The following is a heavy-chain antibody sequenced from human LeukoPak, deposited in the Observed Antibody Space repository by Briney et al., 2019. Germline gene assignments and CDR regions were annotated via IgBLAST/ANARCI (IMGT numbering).Heavy chain of an antibody. Sequence: GASVKVSCKTSGYAFTAYYIHWVRQAPGQGLEWMGWIDPSNGGPNYAQKFQGRVTMTRDTSTSTVYMELSSLRSEDTAVYYCARDFEGSGSAEAFDIWGQGTMVTVSS. CDR2: IDPSNGGP. D-gene: IGHD1-26*01. CDR3: ARDFEGSGSAEAFDI. CDR1: GYAFTAYY. V-gene: IGHV1-2*02. J-gene: IGHJ3*02.